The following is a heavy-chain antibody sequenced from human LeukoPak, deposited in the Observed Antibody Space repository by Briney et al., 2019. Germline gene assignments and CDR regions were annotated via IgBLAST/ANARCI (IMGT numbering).Heavy chain of an antibody. D-gene: IGHD1-14*01. CDR3: ASDKQPGGWFDP. CDR2: INPNSGGT. V-gene: IGHV1-2*06. CDR1: GYTFTGYY. J-gene: IGHJ5*02. Sequence: ASVKVSCKASGYTFTGYYMHWVRQAPGQGLEWMGRINPNSGGTNYAQKFQGRVTMTRDTSISTAYMELSRLRSDDTAVYYCASDKQPGGWFDPWGQGTLVIVSS.